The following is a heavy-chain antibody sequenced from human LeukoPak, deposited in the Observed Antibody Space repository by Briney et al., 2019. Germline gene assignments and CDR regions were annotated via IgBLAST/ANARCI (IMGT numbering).Heavy chain of an antibody. CDR1: GYTFTGYY. V-gene: IGHV1-2*02. J-gene: IGHJ5*02. CDR2: INLNSGGT. CDR3: ARVGGSGSYRSNWFDP. Sequence: ASVKVSCKASGYTFTGYYMHWVRQAPGQGLEWMGWINLNSGGTNYAQKSQGRVTMTRDTSISTAYMELSRLRSDDTAVYYCARVGGSGSYRSNWFDPWGQGTLVTVSS. D-gene: IGHD3-10*01.